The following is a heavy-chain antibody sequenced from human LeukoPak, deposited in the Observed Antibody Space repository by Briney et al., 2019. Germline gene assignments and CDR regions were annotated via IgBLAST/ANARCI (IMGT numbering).Heavy chain of an antibody. V-gene: IGHV3-53*05. Sequence: GGSLRLSCAASGVTVSSNYMSWVRQAPGKGLEWVSVLYSGGSTYYADSVKGRFTISRDNSKNTLYLQMNSLRAEDTAVYYCARTLSWYRDPFDIWGQGTMVTVSS. J-gene: IGHJ3*02. CDR3: ARTLSWYRDPFDI. CDR2: LYSGGST. CDR1: GVTVSSNY. D-gene: IGHD6-13*01.